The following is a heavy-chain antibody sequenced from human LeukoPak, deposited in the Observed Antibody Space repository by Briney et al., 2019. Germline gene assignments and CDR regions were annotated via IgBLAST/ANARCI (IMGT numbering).Heavy chain of an antibody. V-gene: IGHV3-48*03. J-gene: IGHJ4*02. CDR1: DFTFSNYE. D-gene: IGHD2/OR15-2a*01. CDR2: ISSSGSTI. Sequence: GGSLRLSCAASDFTFSNYEMNWVRQAPGKGLEWVSYISSSGSTIYYADSVKGRFTISRDNAKNSLYLQMNSLRAEDTAVYYCARVLFHSLAVFDYWGQGTLVTVSS. CDR3: ARVLFHSLAVFDY.